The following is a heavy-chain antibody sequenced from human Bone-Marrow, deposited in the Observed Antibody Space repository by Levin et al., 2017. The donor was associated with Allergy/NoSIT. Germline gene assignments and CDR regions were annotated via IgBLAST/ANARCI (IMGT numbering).Heavy chain of an antibody. CDR3: ARGRLSSGGVDY. Sequence: GESLKISCAASGFTFSSYAMHWVRQAPGKGLEWVAVISYDGSNKYYADSVKGRFTISSDNSKNTQYLQMNSLRAEETAVYYCARGRLSSGGVDYSGQGTLVTVSS. CDR1: GFTFSSYA. CDR2: ISYDGSNK. D-gene: IGHD4-23*01. J-gene: IGHJ4*02. V-gene: IGHV3-30-3*01.